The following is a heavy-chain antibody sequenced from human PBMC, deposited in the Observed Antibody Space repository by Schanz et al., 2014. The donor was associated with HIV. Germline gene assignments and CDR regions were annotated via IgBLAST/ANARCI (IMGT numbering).Heavy chain of an antibody. Sequence: QVQPVESGGGVVQPGRSQRLSCAASGFIFSSYGMHWVRQAPGKGLEWVAVISYDGSRKYYADSVQGRFTITRDNSKSTLYLQMNSLRAEDTAVYYCAKAYCSSTICPPPYYYGMDVWGQGTTVIVSS. V-gene: IGHV3-30*18. CDR2: ISYDGSRK. D-gene: IGHD2-2*01. CDR3: AKAYCSSTICPPPYYYGMDV. J-gene: IGHJ6*02. CDR1: GFIFSSYG.